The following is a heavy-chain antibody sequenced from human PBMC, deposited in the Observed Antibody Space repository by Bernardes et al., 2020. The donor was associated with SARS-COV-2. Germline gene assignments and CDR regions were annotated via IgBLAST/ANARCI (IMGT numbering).Heavy chain of an antibody. D-gene: IGHD6-19*01. V-gene: IGHV3-74*01. J-gene: IGHJ4*02. CDR3: ARQPVAGTSGRGFDS. CDR1: GFSFSSYW. CDR2: MNSDGSRT. Sequence: GGSLRLSCVASGFSFSSYWMHWVRQAPGKGLVWVSRMNSDGSRTIYADSVKGRFTISRDNAKNTLYLQMNGLRAEDTAVYYCARQPVAGTSGRGFDSWGQGTLVTVSS.